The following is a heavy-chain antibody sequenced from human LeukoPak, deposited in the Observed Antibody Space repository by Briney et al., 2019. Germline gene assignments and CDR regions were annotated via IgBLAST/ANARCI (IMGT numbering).Heavy chain of an antibody. CDR1: GFTFSSYD. D-gene: IGHD6-19*01. J-gene: IGHJ5*02. V-gene: IGHV3-23*01. Sequence: GGALRLSCAASGFTFSSYDMTWVRQAPGRGREWVSSIRPSGDNTYYGDSVKGRFTISRGNSKNTVYLQMNNMRVDDTAVYYCARVAGWHWFDPWGQGTLVTVSS. CDR2: IRPSGDNT. CDR3: ARVAGWHWFDP.